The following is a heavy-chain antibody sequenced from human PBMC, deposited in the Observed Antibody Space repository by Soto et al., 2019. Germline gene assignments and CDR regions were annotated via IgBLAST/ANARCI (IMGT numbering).Heavy chain of an antibody. CDR1: GGSISSGGYY. J-gene: IGHJ3*02. Sequence: QVQLQESGPGLVKPSQTLSLTCTVSGGSISSGGYYWSWIRQHPGKGLEWIGYIYYSGSTYYNPSLKSRVTISVDTSKNQFSLKLSSVTAADTAVYYCASLPTRMVRGWENAFDIWGQGTMVTVSS. V-gene: IGHV4-31*03. D-gene: IGHD3-10*01. CDR2: IYYSGST. CDR3: ASLPTRMVRGWENAFDI.